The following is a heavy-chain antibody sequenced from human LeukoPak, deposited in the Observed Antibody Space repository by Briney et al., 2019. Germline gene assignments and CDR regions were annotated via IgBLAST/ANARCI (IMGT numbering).Heavy chain of an antibody. CDR2: IYPGDSDT. CDR1: GYSFTSYW. D-gene: IGHD3-10*01. J-gene: IGHJ4*02. Sequence: GESLKISCKGSGYSFTSYWIGWVRQMPGKGLEWMGIIYPGDSDTRYSPSFQGQVTISADKSISTAYLQWSSLKASDTAMYYCARLGSGLLWFGEPPTCFDYCGQGTLVTVSS. V-gene: IGHV5-51*01. CDR3: ARLGSGLLWFGEPPTCFDY.